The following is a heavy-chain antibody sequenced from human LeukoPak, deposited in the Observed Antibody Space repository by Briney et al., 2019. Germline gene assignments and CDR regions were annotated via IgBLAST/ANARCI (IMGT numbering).Heavy chain of an antibody. CDR2: INTDGSST. J-gene: IGHJ6*02. CDR1: GLTLSRYG. Sequence: PGGSLRLSFAASGLTLSRYGIHSVRQTPGKGLEWVSRINTDGSSTNYADSVKGRFTISRDNAKNTLYLQMNSLRDEDTAVYYCARPITGTRNGLDVWGQGTTVTVSS. V-gene: IGHV3-74*01. CDR3: ARPITGTRNGLDV. D-gene: IGHD1-7*01.